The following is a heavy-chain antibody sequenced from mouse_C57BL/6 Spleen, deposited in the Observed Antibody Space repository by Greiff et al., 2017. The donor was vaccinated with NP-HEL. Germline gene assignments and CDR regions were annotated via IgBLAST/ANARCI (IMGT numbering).Heavy chain of an antibody. J-gene: IGHJ3*01. V-gene: IGHV1-82*01. CDR2: IYPGDGDT. D-gene: IGHD2-10*02. CDR3: ARSYGNHAWFAY. Sequence: QVQLQQSGPELVKPGASVKISCKASGYAFSSSWMNWVKQRPGKGLEWIGRIYPGDGDTNYNGKFKGKATLTADKSSSTAYMQLSSLTSEYSAVYFCARSYGNHAWFAYWGQGTLVTVSA. CDR1: GYAFSSSW.